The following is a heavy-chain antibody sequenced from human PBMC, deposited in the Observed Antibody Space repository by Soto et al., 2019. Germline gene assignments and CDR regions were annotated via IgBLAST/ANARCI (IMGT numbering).Heavy chain of an antibody. J-gene: IGHJ4*02. D-gene: IGHD4-17*01. V-gene: IGHV3-23*01. CDR2: ISGRGDGT. CDR3: AKHEGISTVTPFNF. Sequence: EVQLLESGGGLVQPGGSLRLSCAASGFSFDDYAMTWVRQAAGKGLEWVSGISGRGDGTYYVDSVKGRFTISRDNSKNTLYLQMSSLRAGDTAVYFCAKHEGISTVTPFNFWGQGTLVTVSS. CDR1: GFSFDDYA.